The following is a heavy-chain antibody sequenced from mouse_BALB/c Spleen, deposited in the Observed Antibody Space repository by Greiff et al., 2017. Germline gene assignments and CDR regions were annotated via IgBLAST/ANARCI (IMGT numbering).Heavy chain of an antibody. D-gene: IGHD1-2*01. V-gene: IGHV3-6*02. CDR1: GYSITSGYY. CDR2: ISYDGSN. J-gene: IGHJ2*01. Sequence: VQLQQSGPGLVKPSQSLSLTCSVTGYSITSGYYWNWIRQFPGNKLEWMGYISYDGSNNYNPSLKNRISITRDTSKNQFFLKLNSVTTEDTATYYCARGSLLRHYFDYWGQGTTLTVSA. CDR3: ARGSLLRHYFDY.